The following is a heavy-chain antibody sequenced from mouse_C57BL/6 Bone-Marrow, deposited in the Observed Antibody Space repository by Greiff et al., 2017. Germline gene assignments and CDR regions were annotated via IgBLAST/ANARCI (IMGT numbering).Heavy chain of an antibody. CDR3: AREWNYYGSSYGFAY. CDR2: INPNNGGT. J-gene: IGHJ3*01. D-gene: IGHD1-1*01. Sequence: VQLQQSGPELVKPGASVKMSCKASGYTFTDYNMHWVKQSHGKSLEWIGYINPNNGGTSYNQKLKGKATLTVNKASSTAYMELLSLTSEVSAVYYCAREWNYYGSSYGFAYWGQGTLVTVSA. V-gene: IGHV1-22*01. CDR1: GYTFTDYN.